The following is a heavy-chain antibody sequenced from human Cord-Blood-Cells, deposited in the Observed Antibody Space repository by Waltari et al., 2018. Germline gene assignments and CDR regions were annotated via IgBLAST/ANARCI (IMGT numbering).Heavy chain of an antibody. V-gene: IGHV4-34*01. CDR3: ARGYNWNDYYYYYMDV. D-gene: IGHD1-1*01. CDR2: INHSGST. CDR1: GWSFRGYY. J-gene: IGHJ6*03. Sequence: QVQLQQWGAGLLKPPENLSLTCAVDGWSFRGYYWSWIRQPQGKGLEWIGEINHSGSTNYNPSLKSRVTISVDTSKNQFSLKLSSVTAADTAVYYCARGYNWNDYYYYYMDVWGKGTTVTVSS.